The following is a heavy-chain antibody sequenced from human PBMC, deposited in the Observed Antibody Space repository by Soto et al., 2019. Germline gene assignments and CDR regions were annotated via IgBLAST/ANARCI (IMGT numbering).Heavy chain of an antibody. CDR3: ARDLSSGSYLVLNY. CDR1: GGTFSSYA. V-gene: IGHV1-69*13. J-gene: IGHJ4*02. D-gene: IGHD3-10*01. Sequence: GASVKVSCKASGGTFSSYAISWVRQAPGQGLEWMGGIIPIFGTANYAQKFQGRVTITADESTSTAYMELSSLRSEDTAVYYCARDLSSGSYLVLNYWGQGTLVTVSS. CDR2: IIPIFGTA.